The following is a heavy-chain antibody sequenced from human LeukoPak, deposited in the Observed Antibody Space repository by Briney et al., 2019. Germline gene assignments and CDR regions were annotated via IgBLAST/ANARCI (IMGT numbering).Heavy chain of an antibody. D-gene: IGHD2-2*01. V-gene: IGHV6-1*01. CDR2: TYYRSTWYN. J-gene: IGHJ5*02. Sequence: SQTLSLTCAISGDGVSSNSVTWNWIRQSPSRGLEWLGRTYYRSTWYNDYAVSVRGRITVNSDTSKNQFSLHLNSVTPEDTAVYYCARRLTQYDCFDPWGQGILVTVSS. CDR1: GDGVSSNSVT. CDR3: ARRLTQYDCFDP.